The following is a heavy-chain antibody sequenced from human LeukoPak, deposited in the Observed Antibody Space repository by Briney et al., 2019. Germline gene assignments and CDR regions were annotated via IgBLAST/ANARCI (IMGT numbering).Heavy chain of an antibody. CDR2: MSGSGGST. J-gene: IGHJ4*02. CDR1: GFTFSNHG. CDR3: AKSLHGSGSYYNY. V-gene: IGHV3-23*01. D-gene: IGHD3-10*01. Sequence: GGSLRLSCTASGFTFSNHGMDWVRQAPGKGLEWVSGMSGSGGSTYYADSVKGRFTISRDNSKNTLYLQMNSLRAEDTALYYCAKSLHGSGSYYNYWGQGTLVTVSS.